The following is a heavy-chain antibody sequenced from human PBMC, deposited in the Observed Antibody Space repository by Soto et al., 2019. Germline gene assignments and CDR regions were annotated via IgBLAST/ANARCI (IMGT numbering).Heavy chain of an antibody. CDR1: GGTFSSYA. J-gene: IGHJ4*02. D-gene: IGHD3-16*01. CDR3: ARSLRDYYFDY. CDR2: XIPXFXTX. V-gene: IGHV1-69*13. Sequence: ASVKVSCKASGGTFSSYAISLVRQAPGQGLGWXGXXIPXFXTXNXXXXFQGRVTITADESTSTAYMELSSLRSEDTAVYYCARSLRDYYFDYWGQGTLVTVSS.